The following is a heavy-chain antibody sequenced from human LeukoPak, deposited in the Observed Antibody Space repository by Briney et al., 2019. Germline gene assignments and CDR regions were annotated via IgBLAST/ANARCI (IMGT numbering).Heavy chain of an antibody. V-gene: IGHV3-30*03. CDR3: ARDDSYYGSGSYTGY. D-gene: IGHD3-10*01. CDR2: ISYDGSNK. CDR1: GFTFSSYG. Sequence: GGSLRLSCAASGFTFSSYGMHWVRQAPGKGLEWVAVISYDGSNKYYADSVKGRFTISRDNSKNTLYLQMNSLRAEDTAVYYCARDDSYYGSGSYTGYWGQGTLVTVSS. J-gene: IGHJ4*02.